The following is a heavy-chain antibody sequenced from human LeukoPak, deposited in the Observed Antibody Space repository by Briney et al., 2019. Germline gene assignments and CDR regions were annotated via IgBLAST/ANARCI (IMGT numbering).Heavy chain of an antibody. CDR2: IIPIFGTA. V-gene: IGHV1-69*13. D-gene: IGHD5-12*01. J-gene: IGHJ4*02. CDR1: GGTFSSYA. Sequence: ASVKVSCKASGGTFSSYAISWVRQAPGQGLEWMGGIIPIFGTANYAQKLQGRVTITADESTSTAYMELSSLRSEDTAVYYCARGWLRSREFDYWGQGTLVTVSS. CDR3: ARGWLRSREFDY.